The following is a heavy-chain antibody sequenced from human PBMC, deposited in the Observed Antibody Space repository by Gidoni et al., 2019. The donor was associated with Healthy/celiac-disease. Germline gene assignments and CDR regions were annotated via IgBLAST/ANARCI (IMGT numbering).Heavy chain of an antibody. CDR2: IIPIFGTA. J-gene: IGHJ5*02. Sequence: QVQLVQSGAGVKKPGSSVKVSCKASGGTFSSYAISWVRQAPGQGLEWMGGIIPIFGTANYAQKFQGRVTITADESTSTAYMELSSLRSEDTAVYYCARGVHDYGDSSMGFDPWGQVTLVTVSS. CDR3: ARGVHDYGDSSMGFDP. V-gene: IGHV1-69*01. CDR1: GGTFSSYA. D-gene: IGHD4-17*01.